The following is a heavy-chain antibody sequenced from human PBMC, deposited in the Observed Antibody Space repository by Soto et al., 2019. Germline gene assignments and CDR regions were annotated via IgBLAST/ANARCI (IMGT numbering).Heavy chain of an antibody. CDR2: INHSGST. D-gene: IGHD3-16*01. CDR3: AKFGIMITFGGDYYFDY. Sequence: QVQLQQWGAGLLKPSETLSLTCAVYGGSFSGYYWSWIRQPPGKGLEWIGEINHSGSTNYNPSLKSRVTISVDTSKNQFSLKLSSVTAADTAVYYCAKFGIMITFGGDYYFDYWGQGTLVTVSS. V-gene: IGHV4-34*01. CDR1: GGSFSGYY. J-gene: IGHJ4*02.